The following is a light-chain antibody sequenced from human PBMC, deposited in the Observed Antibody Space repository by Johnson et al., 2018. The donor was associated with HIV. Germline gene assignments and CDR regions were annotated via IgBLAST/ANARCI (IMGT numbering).Light chain of an antibody. CDR1: RSNIGNNY. J-gene: IGLJ1*01. Sequence: QPVLTQPPSVSAAPGQKVTISCSGSRSNIGNNYVSWYQHLPGTAPKLLIYETNKRPSGIPDRFSGSKSGTSATLGITGLQTGDEAEYYCGTWDSRLRAVVFGTGTKVPAL. CDR3: GTWDSRLRAVV. V-gene: IGLV1-51*02. CDR2: ETN.